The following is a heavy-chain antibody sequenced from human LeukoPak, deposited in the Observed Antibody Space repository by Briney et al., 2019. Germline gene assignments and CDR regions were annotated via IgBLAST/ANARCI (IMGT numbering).Heavy chain of an antibody. V-gene: IGHV3-23*01. J-gene: IGHJ4*02. CDR3: AKLHTYYYDSSGYEMGYYFDY. CDR1: GFTFSSYA. CDR2: ISGSGGST. Sequence: GGSLRLSCAASGFTFSSYAMSWVRQAPGKGLEWVSAISGSGGSTYYADSVKGRFTISRDNSKNTLYLQMNSLRAEDTAVYYCAKLHTYYYDSSGYEMGYYFDYWGQGTLVTVSS. D-gene: IGHD3-22*01.